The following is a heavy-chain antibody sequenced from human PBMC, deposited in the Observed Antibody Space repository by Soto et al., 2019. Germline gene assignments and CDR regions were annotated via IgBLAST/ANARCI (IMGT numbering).Heavy chain of an antibody. J-gene: IGHJ4*02. V-gene: IGHV3-72*01. Sequence: PGGSLRLSCGVSGFTVTSNGVSWVRQAPGKGLEWVGRSRDKPQGYSTAYAASVKGRFTTSRDESKNSAYLQMNSLKTEDTAVYYCVRATYFSDSSGYTRCLDYWGQGTLVTVSS. D-gene: IGHD3-22*01. CDR1: GFTVTSNG. CDR2: SRDKPQGYST. CDR3: VRATYFSDSSGYTRCLDY.